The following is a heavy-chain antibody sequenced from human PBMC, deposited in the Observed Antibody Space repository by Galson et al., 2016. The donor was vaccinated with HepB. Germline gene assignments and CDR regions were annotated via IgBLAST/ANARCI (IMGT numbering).Heavy chain of an antibody. Sequence: TLSLTCAVSGGSISSGGFSWSWIRQPPGRALEWIGFIYHGGGSYYNPSLKSRVTISMDTSKNQFSLRLTSVTAADTAVYYCARFSRTWYSFDSWGQGTLVTVSS. CDR3: ARFSRTWYSFDS. J-gene: IGHJ4*02. D-gene: IGHD6-13*01. CDR1: GGSISSGGFS. CDR2: IYHGGGS. V-gene: IGHV4-30-2*01.